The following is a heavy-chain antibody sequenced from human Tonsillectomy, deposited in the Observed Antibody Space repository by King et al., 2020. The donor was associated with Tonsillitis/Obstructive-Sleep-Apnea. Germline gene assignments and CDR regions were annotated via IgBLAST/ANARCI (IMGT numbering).Heavy chain of an antibody. V-gene: IGHV3-30*04. D-gene: IGHD6-13*01. CDR3: ARESLAAAEGGMDV. Sequence: VQLVESGGGVVQPGRSLRLSCAASGFTFSSYAMHWVRQAPGKGLEWVAVISYDGSNKYYADSVKGRFTISRDNSKNTLYLQMNSLRGEDTAVYYCARESLAAAEGGMDVWGQGTTVTVSS. CDR1: GFTFSSYA. J-gene: IGHJ6*02. CDR2: ISYDGSNK.